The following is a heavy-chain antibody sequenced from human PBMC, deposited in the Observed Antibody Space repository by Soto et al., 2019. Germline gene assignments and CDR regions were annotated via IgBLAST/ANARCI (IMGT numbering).Heavy chain of an antibody. CDR3: ARTRGELNVFDY. J-gene: IGHJ4*02. CDR2: IYYSGST. V-gene: IGHV4-39*01. D-gene: IGHD1-1*01. CDR1: GGSISSSSYY. Sequence: WETLSLTCTVSGGSISSSSYYWGWIRQPPGKGLEWIGSIYYSGSTYYNPSLKSRVTISVDTSKNQFSLKLSSVTAADTAVYYCARTRGELNVFDYWGQGPLVTVSS.